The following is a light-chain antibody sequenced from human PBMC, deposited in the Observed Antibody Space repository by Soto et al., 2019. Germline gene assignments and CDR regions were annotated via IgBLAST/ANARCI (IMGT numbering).Light chain of an antibody. CDR1: SSVVGSYIY. Sequence: QSVLTHPASLSGSPGQSITISCTGTSSVVGSYIYVSWYQQHPGKAPKLMIYEVTNRPSGVSNRFSGSKSGNTASLTISGLQAEDEADYYCSSYSSTSSLYVFGTGTKVTVL. CDR3: SSYSSTSSLYV. CDR2: EVT. V-gene: IGLV2-14*01. J-gene: IGLJ1*01.